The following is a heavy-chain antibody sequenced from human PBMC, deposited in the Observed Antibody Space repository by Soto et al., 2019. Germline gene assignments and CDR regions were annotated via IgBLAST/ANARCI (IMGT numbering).Heavy chain of an antibody. J-gene: IGHJ4*02. CDR1: GFTFSSYG. D-gene: IGHD6-13*01. V-gene: IGHV3-33*01. CDR3: ARDRGSWYPLGVHY. CDR2: IWYDGSNK. Sequence: QVQLVESGGGVVQPGRSLRLSCAASGFTFSSYGMHWVRQAPGKGLEWVAVIWYDGSNKYYADSVKGRFTISRDNSKNTLYLQMNSLRAEDTAVYYCARDRGSWYPLGVHYWGQGTLVTVSS.